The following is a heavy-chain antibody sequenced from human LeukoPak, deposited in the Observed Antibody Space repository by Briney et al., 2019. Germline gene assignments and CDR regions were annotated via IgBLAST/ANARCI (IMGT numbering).Heavy chain of an antibody. J-gene: IGHJ4*02. CDR2: INPNFGGT. CDR1: GHTFIGYN. D-gene: IGHD6-13*01. Sequence: ASVKVSCKASGHTFIGYNMHWVRQAPGQGLEWMGWINPNFGGTDYAQRFQGRVTMTRDTSISTAYMELSRLRSDDTAVYYCARDADSSSWYGEVDYWGQGTLVTVSS. CDR3: ARDADSSSWYGEVDY. V-gene: IGHV1-2*02.